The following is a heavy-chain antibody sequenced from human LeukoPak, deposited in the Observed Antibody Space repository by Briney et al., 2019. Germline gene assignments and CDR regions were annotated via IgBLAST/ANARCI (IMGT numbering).Heavy chain of an antibody. D-gene: IGHD6-19*01. Sequence: SETLSLTCTVSGGSITSNSYYWGWIRQPPGNGLEWIWSIYHSGSTYYNPSLKSRVTISVDTSKNQFSLKLSSVTAADTAVYYCARGYSSGCDAFDIWGQGTMVTVSS. CDR1: GGSITSNSYY. CDR2: IYHSGST. CDR3: ARGYSSGCDAFDI. J-gene: IGHJ3*02. V-gene: IGHV4-39*07.